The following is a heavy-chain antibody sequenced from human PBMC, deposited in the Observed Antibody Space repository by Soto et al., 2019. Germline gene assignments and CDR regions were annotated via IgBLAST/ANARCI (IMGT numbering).Heavy chain of an antibody. Sequence: PSETLSLTCSLSGGSVSSGHYYWSWIRQPPGKGLEWIGYIYYSGGTYYNPSLKSRVTISVDTSKNQFSLKLSSVTAADTAVYYCANCTDGVNPASWAHGTPVPV. D-gene: IGHD2-8*01. V-gene: IGHV4-30-4*01. CDR3: ANCTDGVNPAS. J-gene: IGHJ5*01. CDR2: IYYSGGT. CDR1: GGSVSSGHYY.